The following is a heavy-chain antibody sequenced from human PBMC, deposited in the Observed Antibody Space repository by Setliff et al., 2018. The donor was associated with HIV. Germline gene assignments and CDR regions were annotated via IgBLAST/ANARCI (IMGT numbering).Heavy chain of an antibody. CDR1: GGSISGFY. V-gene: IGHV4-59*08. CDR2: IYDSGAT. D-gene: IGHD3-10*01. Sequence: SETLSLTCTVSGGSISGFYWSWIRQSPGNGLEWIGWIYDSGATKYHPSLKSRATISLETSKMQFSLKLTSVSAADTAVYYCARQPYDSRSFGWFDPRRGGIDGYYYMDVWGKGTTVTVSS. CDR3: ARQPYDSRSFGWFDPRRGGIDGYYYMDV. J-gene: IGHJ6*03.